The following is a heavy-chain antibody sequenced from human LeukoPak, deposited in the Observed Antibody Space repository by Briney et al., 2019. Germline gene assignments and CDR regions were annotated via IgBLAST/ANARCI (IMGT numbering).Heavy chain of an antibody. V-gene: IGHV3-21*01. CDR3: ARDKYGSGSFRN. J-gene: IGHJ4*02. CDR2: ISSSSSYI. D-gene: IGHD3-10*01. Sequence: GGSLRLSCAASGFTFSSYSMNWVRQAPGKGLEWVSSISSSSSYIYYADSVKGRFTISRDNAKNSLYLQMNSLRAEDTAEYYCARDKYGSGSFRNWGQGTLVTVSS. CDR1: GFTFSSYS.